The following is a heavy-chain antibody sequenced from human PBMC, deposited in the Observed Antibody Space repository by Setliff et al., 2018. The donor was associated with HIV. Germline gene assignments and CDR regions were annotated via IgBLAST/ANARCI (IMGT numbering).Heavy chain of an antibody. Sequence: ASVKVSCKASGYSFTNYAMHWVRQAPGQRLEWMGWINVGNDNTKYSQRLQDRVTIARDTSASTADMELRSLTSDDTAVYYCARLASGGWPLEVFDIWGQGTMVTVSS. D-gene: IGHD2-15*01. CDR2: INVGNDNT. CDR1: GYSFTNYA. J-gene: IGHJ3*02. V-gene: IGHV1-3*01. CDR3: ARLASGGWPLEVFDI.